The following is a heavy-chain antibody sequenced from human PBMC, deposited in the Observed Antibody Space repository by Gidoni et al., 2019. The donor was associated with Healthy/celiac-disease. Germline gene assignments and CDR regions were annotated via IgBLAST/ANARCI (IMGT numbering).Heavy chain of an antibody. CDR1: GFPFDDYG. V-gene: IGHV3-20*04. Sequence: EVQLVESGGGVVRPGGSLRLSCAASGFPFDDYGMSWVRQAPGKGLEWVSGINWNGGSTGYADSVKGRFTISRDNAKNSLYLQMNSLRAEDTALYYCARDLLWFGETTRYGMDVWGQGTTVTVSS. CDR2: INWNGGST. D-gene: IGHD3-10*01. CDR3: ARDLLWFGETTRYGMDV. J-gene: IGHJ6*02.